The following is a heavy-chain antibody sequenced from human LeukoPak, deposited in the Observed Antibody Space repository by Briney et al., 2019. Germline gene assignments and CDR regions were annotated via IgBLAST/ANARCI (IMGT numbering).Heavy chain of an antibody. CDR2: ISAYNGDT. D-gene: IGHD6-19*01. CDR3: ARDPSNSSGWYVYFDS. V-gene: IGHV1-18*04. J-gene: IGHJ4*02. Sequence: ASVKVSCKASGYTFTNHGFSWVRQAPGQGLEWMGWISAYNGDTKYSQKLQGRVTMTTDTSTRTAYMELRSLTSDDTAVYYCARDPSNSSGWYVYFDSWGQGTLVTVSS. CDR1: GYTFTNHG.